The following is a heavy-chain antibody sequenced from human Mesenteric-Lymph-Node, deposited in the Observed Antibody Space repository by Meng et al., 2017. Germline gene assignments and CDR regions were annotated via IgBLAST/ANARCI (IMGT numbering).Heavy chain of an antibody. V-gene: IGHV1-18*01. D-gene: IGHD3-22*01. CDR1: GGTFSSYA. J-gene: IGHJ2*01. CDR3: ARAHNFYDSSGRWYSDL. CDR2: ISAYNGNT. Sequence: ASVKVSCKASGGTFSSYAISWVRQAPGQGLEWMGWISAYNGNTNYAQKLQGRVTMTTDTSTSTAYMELRSLRSDDTAVYYCARAHNFYDSSGRWYSDLWGHGTLVTVSS.